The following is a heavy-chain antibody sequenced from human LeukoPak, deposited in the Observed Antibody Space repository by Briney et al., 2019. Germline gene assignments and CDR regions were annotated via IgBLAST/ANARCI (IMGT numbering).Heavy chain of an antibody. CDR2: ISYDGSNK. Sequence: GSLRLSCAASGFTFSSYAMHWVRQAPGKGLEWVAVISYDGSNKYYADSVKGRFTISRDNPKNTLYLQMNSLRAEDTAVYYCAREVIVVVPAATPYYYGMDVWGQGTTVTVSS. J-gene: IGHJ6*02. V-gene: IGHV3-30-3*01. CDR3: AREVIVVVPAATPYYYGMDV. D-gene: IGHD2-2*01. CDR1: GFTFSSYA.